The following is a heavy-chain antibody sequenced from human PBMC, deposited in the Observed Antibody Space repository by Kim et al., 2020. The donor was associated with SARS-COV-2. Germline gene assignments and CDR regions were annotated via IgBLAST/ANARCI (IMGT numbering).Heavy chain of an antibody. J-gene: IGHJ5*02. CDR2: IYYSGST. Sequence: SETLSLTCTVSGGSISSYYWSWIRQPPGKGLEWIGYIYYSGSTNYNPSLKSRVTISVDTSKNQFSLKLSSVTAADTAVYYCAGGGDLDVIPGFDPWGQGTMVTVSS. CDR3: AGGGDLDVIPGFDP. D-gene: IGHD3-16*01. CDR1: GGSISSYY. V-gene: IGHV4-59*13.